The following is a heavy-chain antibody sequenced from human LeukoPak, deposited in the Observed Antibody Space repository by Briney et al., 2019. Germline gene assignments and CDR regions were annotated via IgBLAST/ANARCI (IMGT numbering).Heavy chain of an antibody. D-gene: IGHD2-21*02. CDR3: TTGIGGDNRAHYYYYYGMEV. Sequence: GGSLRLSCAASGFTFNTAWMNWVRQAPGKGPEWVGRIKSENDGGTTDYAAPVKGRFTISRDDSKDTLFLQMNSLKTEDTAVYYCTTGIGGDNRAHYYYYYGMEVWGQGTTVTVSS. CDR2: IKSENDGGTT. CDR1: GFTFNTAW. J-gene: IGHJ6*02. V-gene: IGHV3-15*01.